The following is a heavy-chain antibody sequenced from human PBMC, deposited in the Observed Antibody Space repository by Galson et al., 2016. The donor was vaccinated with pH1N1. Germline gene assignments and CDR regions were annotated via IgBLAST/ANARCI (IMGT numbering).Heavy chain of an antibody. J-gene: IGHJ4*02. D-gene: IGHD3-10*01. CDR1: GGSISSWY. V-gene: IGHV4-4*07. Sequence: SETLSLTCSVSGGSISSWYRRWIRQSAGKGLEWIGRIYTSGSTNYNPSLNSRVTMSIDTSKSQFSLTLTSVTAADTAVYYCARSLYGYGSGTYELDNWGQGTRVTVSS. CDR3: ARSLYGYGSGTYELDN. CDR2: IYTSGST.